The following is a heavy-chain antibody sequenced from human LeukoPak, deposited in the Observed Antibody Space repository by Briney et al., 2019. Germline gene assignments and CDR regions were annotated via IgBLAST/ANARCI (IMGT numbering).Heavy chain of an antibody. D-gene: IGHD3-10*01. CDR3: ARDVVGLGYSGY. CDR2: ISGSGATI. Sequence: GGSLRLSCAASGFTFSSYEMNWVRQAPGEGLEWVSYISGSGATIYYADSVKGRFTISRDNAKNSLYLQMNSLRAEDTAVYYCARDVVGLGYSGYWGQGALVTVSS. CDR1: GFTFSSYE. V-gene: IGHV3-48*03. J-gene: IGHJ4*02.